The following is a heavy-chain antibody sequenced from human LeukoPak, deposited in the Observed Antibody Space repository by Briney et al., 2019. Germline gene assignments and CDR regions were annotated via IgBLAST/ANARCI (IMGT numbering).Heavy chain of an antibody. CDR2: INPNSGGT. CDR3: ARGHGSYYYYMDV. D-gene: IGHD3-10*01. J-gene: IGHJ6*03. Sequence: GSVKVSCKASGYTFTDFYMLWVRQAPGQGHEWMGWINPNSGGTDYAQKFQGRVTMTRDTSTSTAYMELSRLRSDDTAVYHCARGHGSYYYYMDVWGKGTTVTVSS. V-gene: IGHV1-2*02. CDR1: GYTFTDFY.